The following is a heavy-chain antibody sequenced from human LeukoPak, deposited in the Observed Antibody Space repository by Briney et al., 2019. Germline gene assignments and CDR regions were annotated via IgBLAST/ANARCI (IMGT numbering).Heavy chain of an antibody. CDR2: IRSDGART. J-gene: IGHJ4*02. Sequence: PGGSLRLSCAASGFIFSSFSMNWVRQAPGKGLEWVSYIRSDGARTDYTGAVKGRFTISRDNAKNSLYLQMNSLRVGDTAVYYCARMNYISTGWGAPFDYWGQGVLVTVSS. CDR1: GFIFSSFS. V-gene: IGHV3-48*04. CDR3: ARMNYISTGWGAPFDY. D-gene: IGHD1-7*01.